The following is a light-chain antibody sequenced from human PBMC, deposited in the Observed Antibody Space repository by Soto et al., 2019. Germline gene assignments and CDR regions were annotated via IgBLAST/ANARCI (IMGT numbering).Light chain of an antibody. Sequence: EIVLTQSPATLSLSPSERAYLXCRASQSVSSYLAWYQQKPGQAPRLLIYGASSRATGIPDRFSGSGSGTDFTLTISRLEPEDFAVYYCQQYGSSPRTFGQGTKVDIK. V-gene: IGKV3-20*01. CDR3: QQYGSSPRT. CDR2: GAS. CDR1: QSVSSY. J-gene: IGKJ1*01.